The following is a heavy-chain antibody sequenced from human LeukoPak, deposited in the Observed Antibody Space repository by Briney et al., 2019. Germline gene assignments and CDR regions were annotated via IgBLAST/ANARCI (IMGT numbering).Heavy chain of an antibody. V-gene: IGHV4-4*07. J-gene: IGHJ5*02. CDR3: ARDQAYMVRGVIMLFDP. CDR2: IYTSGST. Sequence: SETLSLTCTVSGNSFGDYYWSWIRQPAGKGLEWIGRIYTSGSTTYNPSLKSRVTMSVDTSKNQFSLKLSSVTAADTAVYYCARDQAYMVRGVIMLFDPWGQGTLVTVSS. D-gene: IGHD3-10*01. CDR1: GNSFGDYY.